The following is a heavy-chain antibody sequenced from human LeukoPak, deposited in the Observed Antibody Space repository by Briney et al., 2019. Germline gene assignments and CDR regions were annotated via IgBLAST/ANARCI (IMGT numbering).Heavy chain of an antibody. J-gene: IGHJ4*02. Sequence: SETLFLTCAVYGGSFSGYYWSWISQPPGKGLEWIGEINHSGSTNYNPSLKSRVTISVDTSKNQFSLKLSSVTAADAAVYYCARAHDSRARLFDYWGQGTLVTVSS. CDR1: GGSFSGYY. V-gene: IGHV4-34*01. CDR3: ARAHDSRARLFDY. D-gene: IGHD3-22*01. CDR2: INHSGST.